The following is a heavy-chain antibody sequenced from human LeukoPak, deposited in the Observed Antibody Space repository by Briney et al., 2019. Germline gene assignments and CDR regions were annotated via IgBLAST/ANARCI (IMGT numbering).Heavy chain of an antibody. CDR3: ARLGAGPTYYDFWSGYSSFYFDY. D-gene: IGHD3-3*01. CDR2: INCSGRN. Sequence: PGETLSLSCAVSGGSISSSRYYWGRIRQHPGKGLEWIRSINCSGRNYYNPSLKSRVTVSVDTTKTQFSLKLSFVAAADTASYFCARLGAGPTYYDFWSGYSSFYFDYWGQGTLVTVSS. V-gene: IGHV4-39*01. J-gene: IGHJ4*02. CDR1: GGSISSSRYY.